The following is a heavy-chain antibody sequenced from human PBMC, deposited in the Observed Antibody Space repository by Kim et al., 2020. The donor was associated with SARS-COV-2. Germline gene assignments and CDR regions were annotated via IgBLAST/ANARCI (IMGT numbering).Heavy chain of an antibody. CDR3: AVEGRTTVTTPSH. V-gene: IGHV3-21*01. J-gene: IGHJ4*02. Sequence: GGSLRLSCAASGFTFSSYSMNWVRQAPGKGLEWVSSISSSSTYIYYADSVKGRFTISRDNAKNSLYLQMNSLRAEDTAVYYCAVEGRTTVTTPSHWGQGTLVTVSS. CDR1: GFTFSSYS. CDR2: ISSSSTYI. D-gene: IGHD4-17*01.